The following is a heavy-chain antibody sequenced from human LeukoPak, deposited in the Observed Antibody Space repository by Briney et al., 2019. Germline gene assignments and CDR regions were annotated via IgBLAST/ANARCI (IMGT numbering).Heavy chain of an antibody. Sequence: GGSLRLSCAASGFTFSSYWVSWVRQAPGKGLEWVANIKQDGSEKYYVDSVKGRFTISRDNAKNSLYLQMNSLRAEDTAVYYCAMGQLWFSLFDYWGQGTLVTVSS. CDR2: IKQDGSEK. J-gene: IGHJ4*02. D-gene: IGHD5-18*01. CDR3: AMGQLWFSLFDY. V-gene: IGHV3-7*03. CDR1: GFTFSSYW.